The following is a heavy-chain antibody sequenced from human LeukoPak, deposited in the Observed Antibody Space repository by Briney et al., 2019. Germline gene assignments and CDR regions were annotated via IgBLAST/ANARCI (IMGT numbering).Heavy chain of an antibody. J-gene: IGHJ4*02. V-gene: IGHV3-66*04. D-gene: IGHD3-10*01. CDR1: GFTFSSFA. CDR2: IYSGGST. Sequence: GGSLRLSCAASGFTFSSFAMSWVRQAPGKGLEWVSVIYSGGSTYYADSVKGRFTISRDNSKNTLYLQMNSLRAEDTAVYYCASQGGVLLWFGEMGYWGQGTLVTVSS. CDR3: ASQGGVLLWFGEMGY.